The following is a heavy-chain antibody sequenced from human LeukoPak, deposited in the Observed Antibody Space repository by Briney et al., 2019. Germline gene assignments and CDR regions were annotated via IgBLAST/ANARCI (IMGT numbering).Heavy chain of an antibody. CDR3: ATPFRGYHNYMDV. J-gene: IGHJ6*03. V-gene: IGHV4-38-2*02. Sequence: KPSETLSLTCTVSGYYIKNGYYWGWIRQPPGKGLEWIGSIHHSGSTYYNPSLKSRVTISVDTSKNQFSLKVTSVTAADTAVYYCATPFRGYHNYMDVWGKGTTVIVSS. D-gene: IGHD3-10*01. CDR2: IHHSGST. CDR1: GYYIKNGYY.